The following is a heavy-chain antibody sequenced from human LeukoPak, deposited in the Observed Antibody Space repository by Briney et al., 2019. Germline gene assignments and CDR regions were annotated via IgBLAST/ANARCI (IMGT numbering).Heavy chain of an antibody. J-gene: IGHJ4*02. CDR1: GYTFTSYG. V-gene: IGHV1-18*01. Sequence: ASVKVSCKASGYTFTSYGISWVRQAPGQGLEWMGWISAYNGNTNYAQKLQGRVTMTTDTSTSTAYMELRSLRSDDTAVYYCGRSGGYCSGGSCYSEYYFDYWGQGTLVTVSS. D-gene: IGHD2-15*01. CDR2: ISAYNGNT. CDR3: GRSGGYCSGGSCYSEYYFDY.